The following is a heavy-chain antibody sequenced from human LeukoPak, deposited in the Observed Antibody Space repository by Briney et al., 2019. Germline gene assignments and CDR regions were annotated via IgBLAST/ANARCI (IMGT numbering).Heavy chain of an antibody. J-gene: IGHJ4*02. V-gene: IGHV4-34*01. D-gene: IGHD2-2*01. CDR3: ARGRTGAAALDF. CDR1: GGSFSGHY. CDR2: STHTGST. Sequence: SEALSLTCAVYGGSFSGHYWTWIRQAPGKGLEWIGESTHTGSTNYNPSLKSRVTISVDTSKNQFSLKLTSVSAADTAVYHCARGRTGAAALDFWGPGTLVTVSS.